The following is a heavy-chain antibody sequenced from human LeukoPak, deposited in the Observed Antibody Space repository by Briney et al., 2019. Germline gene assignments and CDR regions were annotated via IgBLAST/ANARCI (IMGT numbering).Heavy chain of an antibody. V-gene: IGHV4-4*09. CDR1: GGSISSYY. CDR3: ARHVTGEMATIHEGESWFDP. CDR2: IYTSGGT. Sequence: PSETLSLTGTVSGGSISSYYWSWIRQPPGKGLEWIGYIYTSGGTNYNPSHKSRVTISVDTSKNQFSLKLSFVTAADTAVYYCARHVTGEMATIHEGESWFDPWGQGTLVTVSS. J-gene: IGHJ5*02. D-gene: IGHD5-24*01.